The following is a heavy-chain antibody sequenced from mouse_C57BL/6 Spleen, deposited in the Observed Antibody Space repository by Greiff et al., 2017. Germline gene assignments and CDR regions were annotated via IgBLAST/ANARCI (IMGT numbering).Heavy chain of an antibody. Sequence: EVKLQESGPGLVKPSQSLTLSCSVSGYSITSGYFWYWIRQFPGNILEWMGFISYDGCKNYNPSLKNRITITRDTSKNQFFLKLNSVTTEDTATYYCARGWDVNAMDYWGQGTSVTVSS. CDR1: GYSITSGYF. D-gene: IGHD4-1*01. J-gene: IGHJ4*01. CDR2: ISYDGCK. V-gene: IGHV3-6*01. CDR3: ARGWDVNAMDY.